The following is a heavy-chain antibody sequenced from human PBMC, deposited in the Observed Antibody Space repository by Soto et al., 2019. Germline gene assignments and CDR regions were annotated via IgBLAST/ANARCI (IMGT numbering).Heavy chain of an antibody. CDR1: GYTFTSYG. J-gene: IGHJ1*01. Sequence: GASVKVSCKASGYTFTSYGSSWVRQAPGQGLEWMGWISAYNGNTNYAQKLQGRVTMYTDTSTSTAYMELRSLRSDDTAVYYCASDLYYDSSGYPPLQHWGQGTLVTVSS. CDR3: ASDLYYDSSGYPPLQH. D-gene: IGHD3-22*01. V-gene: IGHV1-18*01. CDR2: ISAYNGNT.